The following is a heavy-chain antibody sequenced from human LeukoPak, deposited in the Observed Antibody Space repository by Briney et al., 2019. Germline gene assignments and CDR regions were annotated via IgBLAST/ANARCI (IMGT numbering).Heavy chain of an antibody. CDR2: IYYSGST. D-gene: IGHD3-22*01. V-gene: IGHV4-59*01. Sequence: SETLSLTCTVSGGSLSSYYWSWIRQPPGKGLEWIGYIYYSGSTNYNPSLKSRVTISVDTSKNQFSLKLSSVTAADTAVYYCARVLVIPYYYGMDVWGQGTTVTVSS. CDR3: ARVLVIPYYYGMDV. CDR1: GGSLSSYY. J-gene: IGHJ6*02.